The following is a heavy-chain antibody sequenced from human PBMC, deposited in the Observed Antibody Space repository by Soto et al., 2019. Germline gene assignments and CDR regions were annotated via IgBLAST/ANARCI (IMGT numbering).Heavy chain of an antibody. Sequence: QVQLAESGGGVVQPGRSLRLSCAASGFTFSSYGMQWVRQAPGKGLEWVAVISYEGSKKYYADSVKGRSTISRDNSKNTHYLQMNSLIVEDTAVYYCAKTRGYSYDYGMDVWGQGTTVIVSS. V-gene: IGHV3-30*18. D-gene: IGHD5-18*01. J-gene: IGHJ6*02. CDR3: AKTRGYSYDYGMDV. CDR1: GFTFSSYG. CDR2: ISYEGSKK.